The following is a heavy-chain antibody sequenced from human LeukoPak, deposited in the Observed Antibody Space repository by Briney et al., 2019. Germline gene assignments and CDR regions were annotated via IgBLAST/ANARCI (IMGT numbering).Heavy chain of an antibody. CDR1: GFTFSSYT. D-gene: IGHD3-10*01. CDR2: ISSSSTYI. J-gene: IGHJ3*01. Sequence: GGSLRLSCAASGFTFSSYTMNWVRQAPGKGLEWVSSISSSSTYIYYADSVKGRFTISRDNAKNSLYLQMNSLRAEDTAVYHRARVGSWDTFDVWGQGTMVTVSS. CDR3: ARVGSWDTFDV. V-gene: IGHV3-21*01.